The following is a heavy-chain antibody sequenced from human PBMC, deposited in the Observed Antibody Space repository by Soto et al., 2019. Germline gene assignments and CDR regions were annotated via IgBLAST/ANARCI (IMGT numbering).Heavy chain of an antibody. Sequence: RGSLRLSCVASGITFVSRAMSCVRQAPLEGLEWVSTTTDTDGDRKYADSVRGRFTISRDNSKNTLYLQMSSLRAEDSAVYFCARGSRDSYPGSRIFDLWGRGTRVTVSS. CDR1: GITFVSRA. CDR2: TTDTDGDR. CDR3: ARGSRDSYPGSRIFDL. V-gene: IGHV3-23*01. D-gene: IGHD3-10*01. J-gene: IGHJ4*02.